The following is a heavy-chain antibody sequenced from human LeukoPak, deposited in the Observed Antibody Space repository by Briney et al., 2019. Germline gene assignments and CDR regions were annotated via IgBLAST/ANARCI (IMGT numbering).Heavy chain of an antibody. V-gene: IGHV4-59*01. CDR1: GGSISSYY. CDR3: ARGSGSPSFRFDY. CDR2: IYYSGST. D-gene: IGHD3-10*01. Sequence: SETLSLTCTASGGSISSYYWSWIRQPPGKGLEWIGYIYYSGSTNYNPSLKSRVTISVDTSKNQFSLKLSSVTAAGTAVYYCARGSGSPSFRFDYWGQGTLVTVSS. J-gene: IGHJ4*02.